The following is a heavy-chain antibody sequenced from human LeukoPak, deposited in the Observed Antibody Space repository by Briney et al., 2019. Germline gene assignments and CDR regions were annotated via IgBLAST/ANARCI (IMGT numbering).Heavy chain of an antibody. CDR1: GGSISSYY. Sequence: SETLSLTCTVSGGSISSYYWNWIRQPPGKGLEWIGRIYTSGSTDYNPSLKSRVTISKDTSKNEFSLKLSSVTAADTAVYYCARDSPAAYCSGGSCYFDYWGQGTLVTVSS. CDR2: IYTSGST. J-gene: IGHJ4*02. D-gene: IGHD2-15*01. CDR3: ARDSPAAYCSGGSCYFDY. V-gene: IGHV4-4*08.